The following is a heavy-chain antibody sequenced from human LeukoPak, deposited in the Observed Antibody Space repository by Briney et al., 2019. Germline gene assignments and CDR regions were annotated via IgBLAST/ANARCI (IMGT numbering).Heavy chain of an antibody. V-gene: IGHV1-18*01. CDR1: GYTFTSYG. CDR2: ISAYNGNT. J-gene: IGHJ4*02. CDR3: ARGLSSSWYPPSFDY. Sequence: ASVKVSCKASGYTFTSYGISWVRQAPGQGLEWMGWISAYNGNTNYAQKLQGRVTMTTDTSTSTAYMELRSLRSDDTAVYYCARGLSSSWYPPSFDYWGQGTLVTVSS. D-gene: IGHD6-13*01.